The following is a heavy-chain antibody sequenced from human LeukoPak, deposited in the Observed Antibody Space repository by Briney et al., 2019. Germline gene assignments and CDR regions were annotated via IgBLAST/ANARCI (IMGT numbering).Heavy chain of an antibody. CDR3: ARDSLRTAIAVAGANWFDP. CDR2: INPSGGST. J-gene: IGHJ5*02. D-gene: IGHD6-19*01. Sequence: GASVKVSCKASGYTFTKNYMHWVRQAPGQGLEWMGIINPSGGSTSYAQKFQGRVTMTRDTSTSTVYMELSSLRSEDTAVYYCARDSLRTAIAVAGANWFDPWGQGTLVTVSS. V-gene: IGHV1-46*01. CDR1: GYTFTKNY.